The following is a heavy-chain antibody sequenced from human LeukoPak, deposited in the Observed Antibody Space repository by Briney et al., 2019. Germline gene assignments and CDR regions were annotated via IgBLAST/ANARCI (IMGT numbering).Heavy chain of an antibody. V-gene: IGHV3-66*01. CDR1: GFTVSSNY. CDR3: FSFGVVVVAAV. D-gene: IGHD2-15*01. J-gene: IGHJ3*01. CDR2: IYSGGST. Sequence: GGSLRLSCAASGFTVSSNYMSWVRQAPGKGLEWVSVIYSGGSTYYADSVKGRVTISRDNSKNTLYLQMNSLRAEDTAVYYCFSFGVVVVAAVWGQGTMVTVSS.